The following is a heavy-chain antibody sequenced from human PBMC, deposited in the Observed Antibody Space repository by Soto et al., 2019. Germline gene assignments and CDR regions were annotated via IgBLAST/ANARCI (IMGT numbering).Heavy chain of an antibody. CDR3: ARDLLLGGYEGWFDP. Sequence: NPSETLSLTCTVSGGSINGYYWSWIRQPPGRGLEWIGYVHYSGSTNYNPSLRSRVTISVDTSKNQFSLKLSSVTAADTAVYYCARDLLLGGYEGWFDPWGQGTLVTVSS. CDR2: VHYSGST. D-gene: IGHD5-12*01. V-gene: IGHV4-59*01. J-gene: IGHJ5*02. CDR1: GGSINGYY.